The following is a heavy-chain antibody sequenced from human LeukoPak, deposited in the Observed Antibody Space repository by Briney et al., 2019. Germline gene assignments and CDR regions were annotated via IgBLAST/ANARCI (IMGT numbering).Heavy chain of an antibody. V-gene: IGHV3-48*01. D-gene: IGHD3-3*01. CDR2: ISSSSSTI. Sequence: GGSLRLSCAASGFTFSSYSMNWVRQAPGKGLEWVSYISSSSSTIYYADSVKGRFTISRDNAKNSLYLQMNSLRAEDTAVYYCARDSLTIFGVVTDAFDIWGQGTMVTVSS. CDR1: GFTFSSYS. CDR3: ARDSLTIFGVVTDAFDI. J-gene: IGHJ3*02.